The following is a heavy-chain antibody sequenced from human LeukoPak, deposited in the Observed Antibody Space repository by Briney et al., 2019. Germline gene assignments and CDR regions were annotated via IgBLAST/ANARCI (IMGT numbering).Heavy chain of an antibody. Sequence: SVKVSCKASGGTFSSYAISWVRQAPGQGLEWMGGIIPIFGTANYAQKFQGRVTITADESTSTAYMELSSLKSEDTAVYHCTRDQVTLIAVAPYYYYYMDVWGKGTTVTVSS. J-gene: IGHJ6*03. CDR3: TRDQVTLIAVAPYYYYYMDV. V-gene: IGHV1-69*01. CDR1: GGTFSSYA. D-gene: IGHD3-22*01. CDR2: IIPIFGTA.